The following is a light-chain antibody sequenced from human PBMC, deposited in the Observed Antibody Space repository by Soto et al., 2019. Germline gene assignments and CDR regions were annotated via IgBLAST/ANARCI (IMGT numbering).Light chain of an antibody. CDR1: QSVSSSY. CDR3: QQYGSSEYT. J-gene: IGKJ2*01. CDR2: GAS. Sequence: EIVLTQSPGTLSLSPGERATLSCRASQSVSSSYLAWHQQKPGQAPRLLIYGASSRATGIPDRFSGSGSGTDFTLNISRLEPEDFAVYYCQQYGSSEYTFGQGTKLEIK. V-gene: IGKV3-20*01.